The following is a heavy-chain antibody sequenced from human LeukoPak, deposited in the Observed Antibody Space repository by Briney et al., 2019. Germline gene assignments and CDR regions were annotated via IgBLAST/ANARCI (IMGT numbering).Heavy chain of an antibody. CDR1: GYTFTGYY. J-gene: IGHJ4*02. CDR2: INPNSGGT. V-gene: IGHV1-2*02. D-gene: IGHD3-22*01. Sequence: ASVKVSCKASGYTFTGYYMHWVRQAPGQGLEWMGWINPNSGGTDYAQKFQGRVTMTRDTSISTAYMELRRLRSDDTAVYYCARDRYYYDSSGSPFDYWGQGTLVTVSS. CDR3: ARDRYYYDSSGSPFDY.